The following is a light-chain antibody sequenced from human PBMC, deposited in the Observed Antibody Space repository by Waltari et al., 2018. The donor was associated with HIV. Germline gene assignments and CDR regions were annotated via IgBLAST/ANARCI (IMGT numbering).Light chain of an antibody. J-gene: IGLJ1*01. CDR3: SSYTSSIYV. V-gene: IGLV2-14*01. Sequence: QSALTQPASVSGSPGQSITISCTGTSSDVGGYNYVSWYQPHPGKAPKLMIYEVSNRPSGVSNRFSGSKSGNTASLTISGLQAEDEADYYCSSYTSSIYVFGTGTKVTVL. CDR2: EVS. CDR1: SSDVGGYNY.